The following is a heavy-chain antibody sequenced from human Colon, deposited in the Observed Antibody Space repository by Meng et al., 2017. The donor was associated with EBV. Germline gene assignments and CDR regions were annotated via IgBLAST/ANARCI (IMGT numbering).Heavy chain of an antibody. V-gene: IGHV4-4*02. CDR3: ARVGAYCGGDCYHPR. J-gene: IGHJ4*02. Sequence: VQLEGSGPGLVKPSGTLSPTCAVSGGSLSSRNWWSWVRQPPGKGLEWIGEIYHSGSTNYNPSLKSRVTISVDESKNQFSLRLSSVTAADTAVYYCARVGAYCGGDCYHPRWGQGTLVTVSS. D-gene: IGHD2-21*02. CDR1: GGSLSSRNW. CDR2: IYHSGST.